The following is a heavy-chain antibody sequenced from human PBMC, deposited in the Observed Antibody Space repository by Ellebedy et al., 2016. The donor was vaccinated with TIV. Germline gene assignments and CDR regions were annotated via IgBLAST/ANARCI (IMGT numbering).Heavy chain of an antibody. CDR3: ARMRYCGGDCWYFDH. Sequence: SETLSLTCTVSGGSINNYYWSWIRQPPGKGLEWIGYIYYSGSTSYNPSLKSRVTISVDTSKNQFSLKLSSVTAADTAVYDCARMRYCGGDCWYFDHWGQGTLVTVSS. V-gene: IGHV4-59*08. CDR1: GGSINNYY. J-gene: IGHJ4*02. CDR2: IYYSGST. D-gene: IGHD2-21*02.